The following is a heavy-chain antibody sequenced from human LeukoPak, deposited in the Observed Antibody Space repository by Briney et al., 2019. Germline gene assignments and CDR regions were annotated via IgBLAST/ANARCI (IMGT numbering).Heavy chain of an antibody. CDR3: ARRDTSSGWSFDS. D-gene: IGHD6-19*01. J-gene: IGHJ4*02. Sequence: SETLSLTCTVSGGSIGNYHWSWIRQPAGKGLEWIGQIHSSGSTNYNPPLTSRVSMSIDTTEDQVSLTIRSVTVADTALYYCARRDTSSGWSFDSWGQGTLVTVAS. CDR2: IHSSGST. V-gene: IGHV4-4*07. CDR1: GGSIGNYH.